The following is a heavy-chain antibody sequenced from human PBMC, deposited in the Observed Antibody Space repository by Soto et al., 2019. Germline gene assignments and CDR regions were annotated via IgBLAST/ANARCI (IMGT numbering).Heavy chain of an antibody. CDR2: TCYRSKWYN. V-gene: IGHV6-1*01. CDR1: GDSVSSNSAA. CDR3: ALCRATNLYQNLFDP. D-gene: IGHD2-2*02. Sequence: SQTLSLTCAISGDSVSSNSAAWNWIRQSPSRGLEWLGRTCYRSKWYNDYAVSVKSRITINPDTSKNQFSLQLNSVTPEDTAVYYCALCRATNLYQNLFDPWGQGTLVTVSS. J-gene: IGHJ5*02.